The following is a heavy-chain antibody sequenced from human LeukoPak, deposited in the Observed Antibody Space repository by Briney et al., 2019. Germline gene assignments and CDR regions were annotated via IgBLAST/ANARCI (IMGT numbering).Heavy chain of an antibody. CDR3: AKGGPGAYGDCFDY. Sequence: GGSLRLSCAASGFTFSSYAMTWVRQAPGKGLEWVSGISGSGGSTYYADSVMGRFTISRDNSKNTLYLQMNSLRAEDTAVYYCAKGGPGAYGDCFDYWGQGTLVTVSS. J-gene: IGHJ4*02. CDR1: GFTFSSYA. V-gene: IGHV3-23*01. CDR2: ISGSGGST. D-gene: IGHD4-17*01.